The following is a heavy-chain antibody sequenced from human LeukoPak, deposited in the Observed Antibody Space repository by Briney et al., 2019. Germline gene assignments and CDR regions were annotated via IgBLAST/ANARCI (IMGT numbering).Heavy chain of an antibody. Sequence: SVKVSCKASGGTFSRHTISWVRQSPGQGLEWMGGITPMFGTSNYAQKFRGRVTITAGESTSTAYVELSSLRSEDTAVYYCARDSSEFRSLLFHWGQGTLVTVSS. CDR3: ARDSSEFRSLLFH. D-gene: IGHD1-14*01. J-gene: IGHJ1*01. CDR1: GGTFSRHT. V-gene: IGHV1-69*13. CDR2: ITPMFGTS.